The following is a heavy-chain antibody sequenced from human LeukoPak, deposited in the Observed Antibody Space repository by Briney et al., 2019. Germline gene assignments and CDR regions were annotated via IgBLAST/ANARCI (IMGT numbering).Heavy chain of an antibody. Sequence: PSETLSLTCAVYGGSFSGYYWSWIRQPPGKGLEWIGEINHSGSTNYNPSLKSRVTISVDTSKNQFSLKLSSVTAADTAVYYCAKDPEVVVVSYYFDYWGQGTLVTVSS. CDR3: AKDPEVVVVSYYFDY. CDR2: INHSGST. CDR1: GGSFSGYY. V-gene: IGHV4-34*01. D-gene: IGHD3-22*01. J-gene: IGHJ4*02.